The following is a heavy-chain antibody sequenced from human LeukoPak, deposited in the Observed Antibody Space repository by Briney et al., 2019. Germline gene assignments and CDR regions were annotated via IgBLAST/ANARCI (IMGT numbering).Heavy chain of an antibody. CDR1: GFTFSSYA. Sequence: GGSLRLSCAASGFTFSSYAMHWVRQAPGKGLEWVAVISYDGSNKYYTDSVKGRFTISRDNSKNTLYLQMNSLRAEDTAVYYCARDGYYYDSSRYYYIIYYYYMDVWGKGTTVTVSS. CDR3: ARDGYYYDSSRYYYIIYYYYMDV. D-gene: IGHD3-22*01. V-gene: IGHV3-30*10. J-gene: IGHJ6*03. CDR2: ISYDGSNK.